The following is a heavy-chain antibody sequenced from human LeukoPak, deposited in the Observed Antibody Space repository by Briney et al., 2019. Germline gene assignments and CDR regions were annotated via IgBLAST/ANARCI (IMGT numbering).Heavy chain of an antibody. V-gene: IGHV3-30*02. J-gene: IGHJ6*03. CDR3: AKDRCSNGIGCFYYYMDV. CDR1: GFSFSRYG. CDR2: IQYDGSND. D-gene: IGHD2-8*01. Sequence: GGSLRLSCAASGFSFSRYGMHWVRQAPGKGLEWVAYIQYDGSNDQYANSVKGRFSISRDSSKNTLYLQMNSLRAEDTAVYYCAKDRCSNGIGCFYYYMDVWGKGTTVTVSS.